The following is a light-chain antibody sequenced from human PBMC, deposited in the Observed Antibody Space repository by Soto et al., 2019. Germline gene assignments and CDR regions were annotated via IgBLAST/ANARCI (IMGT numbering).Light chain of an antibody. V-gene: IGLV4-69*01. J-gene: IGLJ3*02. Sequence: QAVLTQSPSASASLGASVKLTCTLSSGHSSYAIAWHQQQPEKGPRYLMKLNSDGSHSKGDGIPDRSSGSSSGAEHYLTISRLQSEDEADYYCQTWGTGIWVFGGGTKVTVL. CDR2: LNSDGSH. CDR3: QTWGTGIWV. CDR1: SGHSSYA.